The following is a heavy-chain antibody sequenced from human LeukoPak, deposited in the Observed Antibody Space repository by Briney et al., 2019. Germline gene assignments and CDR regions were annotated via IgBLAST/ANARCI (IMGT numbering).Heavy chain of an antibody. D-gene: IGHD5-18*01. CDR2: ISSSSSYI. V-gene: IGHV3-21*01. CDR3: ASAGRGYSYGSAFDI. Sequence: PGGSLRLSCAASGFTFSSYSMNWVRQAPGKGLEWVSSISSSSSYIYYADSVKGRFTISRDNAKNSLYLQMNSLRAEDTAVYYCASAGRGYSYGSAFDIWGQGTMVTVSS. CDR1: GFTFSSYS. J-gene: IGHJ3*02.